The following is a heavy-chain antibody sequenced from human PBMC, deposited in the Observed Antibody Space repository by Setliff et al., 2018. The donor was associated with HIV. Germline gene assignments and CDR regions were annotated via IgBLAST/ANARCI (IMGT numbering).Heavy chain of an antibody. D-gene: IGHD3-3*01. Sequence: TLSLTCTVSNGSVSSNYYYWSWIRQLPGEGLEWIGRISAGGYTYYNPSLQSRVTMSVGMSKNQFSLKLSSVTAADTAIYYCARDRSGTSYAGDDAFDIWGQGTMVTVSS. CDR1: NGSVSSNYYY. J-gene: IGHJ3*02. CDR2: ISAGGYT. V-gene: IGHV4-61*02. CDR3: ARDRSGTSYAGDDAFDI.